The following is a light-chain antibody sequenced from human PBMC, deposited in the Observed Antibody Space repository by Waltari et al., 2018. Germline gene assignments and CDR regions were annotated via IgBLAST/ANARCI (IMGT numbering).Light chain of an antibody. CDR2: GAS. CDR3: QQYLQWPPAIT. J-gene: IGKJ5*01. V-gene: IGKV3-15*01. Sequence: ILLTQSQATLSVSPGERATLSCRARQNIDTRLAWYQHKPGQAPRLLLSGASTRAADIPARFSGSGFGTDFSLTINSLQSEDFAVYYCQQYLQWPPAITFGPGTRLDFK. CDR1: QNIDTR.